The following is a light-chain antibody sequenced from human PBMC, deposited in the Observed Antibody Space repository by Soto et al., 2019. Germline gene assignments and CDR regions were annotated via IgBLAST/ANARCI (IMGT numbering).Light chain of an antibody. CDR3: QQRSKWPYT. J-gene: IGKJ2*01. CDR2: DAS. V-gene: IGKV3-11*01. Sequence: EIVLTQSPATVSLSPGERATLSCRASQSVSSYLAWYQQKPGQAPRLLIYDASNRATGIPARFSGSGSGTDFTLTISSLEPEDFAVYYCQQRSKWPYTFGQGTKLEIK. CDR1: QSVSSY.